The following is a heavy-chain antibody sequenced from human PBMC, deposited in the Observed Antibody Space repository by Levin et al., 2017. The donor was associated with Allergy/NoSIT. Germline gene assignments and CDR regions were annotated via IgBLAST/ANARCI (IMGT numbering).Heavy chain of an antibody. V-gene: IGHV3-30*18. CDR3: AKDPRVDNWFDP. CDR2: ISYDGSNK. Sequence: GESLKISCAASGFTFSSYGMHWVRQAPGKGLEWVAVISYDGSNKYYADSVKGRFTISRDNSKNTLYLQMNSLRAEDTAVYYCAKDPRVDNWFDPWGQGTLVTVSS. CDR1: GFTFSSYG. D-gene: IGHD5/OR15-5a*01. J-gene: IGHJ5*02.